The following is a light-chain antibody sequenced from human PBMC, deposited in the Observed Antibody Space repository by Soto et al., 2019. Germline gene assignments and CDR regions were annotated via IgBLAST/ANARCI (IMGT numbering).Light chain of an antibody. J-gene: IGLJ1*01. V-gene: IGLV2-14*03. Sequence: SALTQPASVSGSPGQSITISCTGTSSDVGGYNYVSWYQHHPGKAPKLMIYDVINRPSGVSNRFSGSKSGNTASLTISGLQAEDEADYYCSSYTSSSTLVFGTGTKLTVL. CDR2: DVI. CDR1: SSDVGGYNY. CDR3: SSYTSSSTLV.